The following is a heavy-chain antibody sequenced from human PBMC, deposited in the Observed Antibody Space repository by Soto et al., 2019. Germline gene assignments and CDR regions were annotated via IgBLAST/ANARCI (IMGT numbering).Heavy chain of an antibody. CDR1: GYSFTSYW. V-gene: IGHV5-51*01. J-gene: IGHJ5*01. Sequence: PGESLKISCKGSGYSFTSYWIGWVRQMPEKGLEWMGIIYPGDSDTRYSPSFQGQVTISADKSISTAYLQWSSLKASDTALYFCARPFDRRGRFDSLGQGTLVTVSS. D-gene: IGHD3-10*01. CDR2: IYPGDSDT. CDR3: ARPFDRRGRFDS.